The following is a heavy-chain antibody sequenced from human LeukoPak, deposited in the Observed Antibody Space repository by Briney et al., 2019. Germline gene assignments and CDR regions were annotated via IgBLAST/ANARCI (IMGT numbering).Heavy chain of an antibody. CDR3: AGDPNWGSGEGGYFDY. V-gene: IGHV3-23*01. CDR1: GFTFSSYA. Sequence: GGSLRLSCAASGFTFSSYAMSWVRQAPGKGLEWVSAISGSGDSTYYGDSVKGRFTISRDNSKNTLYLQMDSLRTEDTAVYYCAGDPNWGSGEGGYFDYWGQGALVTVSS. J-gene: IGHJ4*02. CDR2: ISGSGDST. D-gene: IGHD7-27*01.